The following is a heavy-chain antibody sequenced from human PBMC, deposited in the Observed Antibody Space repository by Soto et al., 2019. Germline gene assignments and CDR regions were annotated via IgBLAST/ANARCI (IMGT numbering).Heavy chain of an antibody. V-gene: IGHV3-11*01. D-gene: IGHD3-10*01. Sequence: QVQLVESGGGLVKPGGSLRLSCAASGFTFSDYYMSWIRQAPGKGLEWVSYISSSGSTIYYADSVKGRFTISRDNGKNSLYLQMNSLRAEDTAVYYCARSMVRGVYYYYYYGMDVWGQGTTVTVSS. J-gene: IGHJ6*02. CDR2: ISSSGSTI. CDR3: ARSMVRGVYYYYYYGMDV. CDR1: GFTFSDYY.